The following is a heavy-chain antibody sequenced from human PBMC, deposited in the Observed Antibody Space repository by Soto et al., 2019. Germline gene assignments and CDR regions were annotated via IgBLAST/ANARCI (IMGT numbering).Heavy chain of an antibody. V-gene: IGHV1-46*03. J-gene: IGHJ4*02. CDR3: AGDGAAPYTVFDY. Sequence: ASVKVSCKASGYTFSNYCMHWVRQAPGQGLEWMGRVNPGGDGATYAQKFQGRVTMTRDTSTGTVYMELSSLRSEDTAVYYCAGDGAAPYTVFDYRAQGTLVIVSS. D-gene: IGHD3-16*01. CDR1: GYTFSNYC. CDR2: VNPGGDGA.